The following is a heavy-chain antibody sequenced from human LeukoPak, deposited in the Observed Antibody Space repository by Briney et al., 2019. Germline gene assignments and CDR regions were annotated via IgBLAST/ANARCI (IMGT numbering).Heavy chain of an antibody. CDR2: IYYTGNT. CDR1: GDSIIGYY. J-gene: IGHJ4*02. CDR3: ARESFGGSPLVH. Sequence: SETLSLTCSVSGDSIIGYYWGWIRQPPGKGLEWIGNIYYTGNTYYNSSLKSRVTISLDTSKNQFSLKVISMTAADTAAYYCARESFGGSPLVHWGQGTLVTVSS. V-gene: IGHV4-39*07. D-gene: IGHD2-15*01.